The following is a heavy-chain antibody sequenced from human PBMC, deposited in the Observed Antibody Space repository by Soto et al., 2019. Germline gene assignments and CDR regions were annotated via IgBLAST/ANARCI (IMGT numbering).Heavy chain of an antibody. CDR2: ISSSGSTI. Sequence: PGGSLRLSCAASGFTFSDYYMSWIRQAPGKGLEWVSYISSSGSTIYYADSVKGRFTISRDNAKNSLYLQMNSLRAEDTAVYYGASGEMATITCFDYWGQGTLVTVSS. CDR3: ASGEMATITCFDY. CDR1: GFTFSDYY. V-gene: IGHV3-11*01. D-gene: IGHD5-12*01. J-gene: IGHJ4*02.